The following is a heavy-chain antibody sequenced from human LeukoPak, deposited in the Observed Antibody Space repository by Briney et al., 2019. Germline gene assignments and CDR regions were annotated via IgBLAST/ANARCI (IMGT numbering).Heavy chain of an antibody. CDR3: ARGVYSSGFYGMDV. Sequence: GGFLRLSCTASGFAFSIYEMDWVRQAPGKGLVWVSRINSDGSNTNYGDSVKGRFTISRDNAKNTLYLQMNSLRAEDTAVYYCARGVYSSGFYGMDVWGQGTTVTVSS. CDR1: GFAFSIYE. CDR2: INSDGSNT. V-gene: IGHV3-74*01. D-gene: IGHD6-19*01. J-gene: IGHJ6*02.